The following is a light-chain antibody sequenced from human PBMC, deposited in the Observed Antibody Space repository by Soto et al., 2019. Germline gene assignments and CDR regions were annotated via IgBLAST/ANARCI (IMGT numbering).Light chain of an antibody. Sequence: ERVMTQSPATLSVSPGERVTLYCWASQTVASHLAWYQQKSGQAPRLLIYGASTRATGIPTRFSGSGSGTEFTLTISGLQSEDSAIYYCQHCNNWPYTFGQGTKLEIK. J-gene: IGKJ2*01. CDR1: QTVASH. V-gene: IGKV3-15*01. CDR2: GAS. CDR3: QHCNNWPYT.